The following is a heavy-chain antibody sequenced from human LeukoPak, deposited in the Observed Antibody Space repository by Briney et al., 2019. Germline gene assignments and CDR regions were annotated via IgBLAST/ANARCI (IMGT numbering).Heavy chain of an antibody. J-gene: IGHJ4*02. V-gene: IGHV3-21*01. Sequence: GGSLRLSCAASGFTFSSYSMNWVRQAPGKGLEWVSSISSSSSYIYYADSVKGRFTISRDNAKNSLYLQMNSLRAEDTAVYYCARAVSGTYFDFWGQGTLVTVSS. D-gene: IGHD1-26*01. CDR3: ARAVSGTYFDF. CDR2: ISSSSSYI. CDR1: GFTFSSYS.